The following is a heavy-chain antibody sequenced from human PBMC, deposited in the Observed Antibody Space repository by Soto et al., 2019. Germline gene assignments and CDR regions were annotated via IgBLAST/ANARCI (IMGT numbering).Heavy chain of an antibody. CDR2: IYYSGST. CDR1: GGSISSYY. J-gene: IGHJ4*02. V-gene: IGHV4-59*01. D-gene: IGHD2-21*01. Sequence: SETLSLTCTVPGGSISSYYWSWIRQPPGKGLEWIGYIYYSGSTNYNPSLKSRVTISVDTSKNQFSLKLSSVTAADTAVYYCARGSSAEPGDRFDYWAQGTLVIVSS. CDR3: ARGSSAEPGDRFDY.